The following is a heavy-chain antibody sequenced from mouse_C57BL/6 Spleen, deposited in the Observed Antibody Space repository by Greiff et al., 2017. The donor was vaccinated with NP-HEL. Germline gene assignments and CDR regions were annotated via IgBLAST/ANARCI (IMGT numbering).Heavy chain of an antibody. J-gene: IGHJ3*01. CDR3: AIDYYGSRWDWFAY. CDR1: GYAFSSSW. Sequence: QVQLQQSGPELVKPGASVKISCKASGYAFSSSWMNWVKQRPGKGLEWIGRIYPGDGDTNYKGKFKGKATLTADKSSSTAYMQLSSLTSEDSAVYFCAIDYYGSRWDWFAYWGQGTLVTVSA. V-gene: IGHV1-82*01. CDR2: IYPGDGDT. D-gene: IGHD1-1*01.